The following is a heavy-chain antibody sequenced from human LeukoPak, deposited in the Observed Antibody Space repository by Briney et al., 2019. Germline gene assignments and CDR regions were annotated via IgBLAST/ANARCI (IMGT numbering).Heavy chain of an antibody. V-gene: IGHV3-23*01. CDR2: ISGSGGST. Sequence: PGGSLRLSCAASGFTFSSYAMSWVRQAPGKGLEWVSAISGSGGSTYYADSGKGRFTISRDNSKNRLYLQMNSLRAEDTAVYYCAKDGIGYCTNGVCRYNWFDPWGQGTLVTVSS. J-gene: IGHJ5*02. CDR3: AKDGIGYCTNGVCRYNWFDP. D-gene: IGHD2-8*01. CDR1: GFTFSSYA.